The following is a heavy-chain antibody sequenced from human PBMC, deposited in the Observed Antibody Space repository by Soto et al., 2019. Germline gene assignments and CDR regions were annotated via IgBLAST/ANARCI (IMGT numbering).Heavy chain of an antibody. Sequence: PSETLSLTCPVSGGSISSYYWSWIRQPPGKGLEWIGYIYYSGSTNYNPSLKSRVTISVDTSKNQFSLKLSSVTAADTAVYYCARGGSVWSDPAGWFDPWGQGTLVTVSS. CDR1: GGSISSYY. CDR2: IYYSGST. CDR3: ARGGSVWSDPAGWFDP. D-gene: IGHD3-3*01. V-gene: IGHV4-59*01. J-gene: IGHJ5*02.